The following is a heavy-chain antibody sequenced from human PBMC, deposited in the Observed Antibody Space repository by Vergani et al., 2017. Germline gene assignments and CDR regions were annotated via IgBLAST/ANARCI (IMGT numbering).Heavy chain of an antibody. Sequence: QVQLVQSGAEVKKPGSSVKVSRKASGGTFSSYAISWVRQAPGQGLEWMGGIIPIFGTANYAQKFQGRVTITADESTSTAYMELSSLRSEDTAVYYCAXKVDIVVVPAATEGYYYGMDVWGQGTTVTVSS. CDR1: GGTFSSYA. V-gene: IGHV1-69*01. CDR2: IIPIFGTA. CDR3: AXKVDIVVVPAATEGYYYGMDV. J-gene: IGHJ6*02. D-gene: IGHD2-2*01.